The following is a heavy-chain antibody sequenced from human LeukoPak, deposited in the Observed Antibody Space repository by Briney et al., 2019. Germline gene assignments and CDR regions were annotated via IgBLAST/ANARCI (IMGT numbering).Heavy chain of an antibody. V-gene: IGHV3-11*01. CDR3: ARALAAQQLVHDWFDP. CDR1: GFTFSDYY. D-gene: IGHD6-13*01. J-gene: IGHJ5*02. CDR2: FSSSGSTI. Sequence: GGSLRLSCAASGFTFSDYYMSWIRQAPGKGLEWVSDFSSSGSTIYYADSVKGRFTISRANTNHSLYLQMNSLRAEDTAVYYCARALAAQQLVHDWFDPWGQGTLVPVSS.